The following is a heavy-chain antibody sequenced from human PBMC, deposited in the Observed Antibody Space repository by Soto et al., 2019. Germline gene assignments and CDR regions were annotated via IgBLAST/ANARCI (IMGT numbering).Heavy chain of an antibody. J-gene: IGHJ5*02. CDR1: GGTFSNYG. V-gene: IGHV1-69*01. CDR3: ARELQYSYDNWFDP. CDR2: IIPFSGAA. D-gene: IGHD5-18*01. Sequence: QVQLVQSGAEVKKPGSSVKVSCKASGGTFSNYGLDWVRQAPGQGLEWMGGIIPFSGAANYAQKFQGRVTITADESTSTAYMELSSLRSEDTAVYYCARELQYSYDNWFDPWGQGTLVTVSS.